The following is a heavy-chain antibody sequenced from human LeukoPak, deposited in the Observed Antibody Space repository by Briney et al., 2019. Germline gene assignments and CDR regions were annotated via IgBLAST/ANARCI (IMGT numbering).Heavy chain of an antibody. J-gene: IGHJ5*02. D-gene: IGHD3-3*01. CDR2: INTNTGNP. Sequence: GASVKVSCKASGYTFTGYYMHWVRQAPGQGLEWMGWINTNTGNPTYAQGFTGRFVFSLDTSVSTAYLQISSLKAEDTAVYYCARAPYYDFWSGYPNGHWFDPWGQGTLVTVSS. V-gene: IGHV7-4-1*02. CDR3: ARAPYYDFWSGYPNGHWFDP. CDR1: GYTFTGYY.